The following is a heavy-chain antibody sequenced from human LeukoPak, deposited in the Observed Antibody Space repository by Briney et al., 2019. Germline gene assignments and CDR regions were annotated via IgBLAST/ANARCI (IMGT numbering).Heavy chain of an antibody. D-gene: IGHD2-2*01. Sequence: SETLSLTCTVSSGSINDFYWSWLRHPAGKGLEWLGRIFTDGSTAFNPSLQSRLTMSKDMSKNHCSLRHDPLTAPDTAVYYRARRSAIIAAAEAYDIWGQGTLVTVSS. CDR3: ARRSAIIAAAEAYDI. J-gene: IGHJ3*02. V-gene: IGHV4-4*07. CDR1: SGSINDFY. CDR2: IFTDGST.